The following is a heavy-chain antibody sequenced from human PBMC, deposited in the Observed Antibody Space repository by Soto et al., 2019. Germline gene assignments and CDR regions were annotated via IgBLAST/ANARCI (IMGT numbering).Heavy chain of an antibody. Sequence: PSETLSLTCTVSGGSISSRISYWGWIRQPPGGGLAWIGSIYYNGNTYYNPSLKSRVTISVDTSKNQFSLKLSSVTAADTAVYYCARDNGDYDGPWFDPWGQGTLVTVSS. V-gene: IGHV4-39*07. CDR1: GGSISSRISY. CDR3: ARDNGDYDGPWFDP. CDR2: IYYNGNT. J-gene: IGHJ5*02. D-gene: IGHD4-17*01.